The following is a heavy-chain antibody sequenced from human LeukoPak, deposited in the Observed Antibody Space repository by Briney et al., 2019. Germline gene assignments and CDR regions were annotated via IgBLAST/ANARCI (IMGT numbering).Heavy chain of an antibody. CDR1: GFTISNYS. V-gene: IGHV3-21*01. Sequence: GGSLRLSCAASGFTISNYSMNWVRKPPGKRLEWVSSISSSSSYIYYADSVKGRFTISRDNAKNSLYLQMNSLRAEDTAVYYCARDTIFGVVIIGFDYWGQGTLVTVSS. CDR2: ISSSSSYI. CDR3: ARDTIFGVVIIGFDY. J-gene: IGHJ4*02. D-gene: IGHD3-3*01.